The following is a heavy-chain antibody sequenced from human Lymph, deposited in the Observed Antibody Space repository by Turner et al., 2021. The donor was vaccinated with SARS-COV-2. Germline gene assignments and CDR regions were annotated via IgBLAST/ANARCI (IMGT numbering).Heavy chain of an antibody. V-gene: IGHV3-33*01. D-gene: IGHD1-26*01. Sequence: QVQLVESGGGVVQPGRSLRLSCAASGFTFSSYGIHWVRQAPGKGLEWVAVIGYDASNKYYADSVKGRFTISRDNSKNTVYLKMNSLRAEDTAVYYCARDGAVGATTGLDYWGQGTLVTVSS. J-gene: IGHJ4*02. CDR2: IGYDASNK. CDR1: GFTFSSYG. CDR3: ARDGAVGATTGLDY.